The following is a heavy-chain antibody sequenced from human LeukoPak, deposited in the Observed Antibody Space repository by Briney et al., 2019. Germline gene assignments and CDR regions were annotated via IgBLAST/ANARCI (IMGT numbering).Heavy chain of an antibody. Sequence: ASVKVSCKASGYTFTSYGISWVRQAPGQGLEWMGWISAYNGNTNYARKLQGRVTMTTDTSTSTAYMELRSLRSDDTAVYYCARDEYNWNSWNWFDPWGQGTLVTVSS. CDR2: ISAYNGNT. D-gene: IGHD1-20*01. V-gene: IGHV1-18*01. CDR1: GYTFTSYG. CDR3: ARDEYNWNSWNWFDP. J-gene: IGHJ5*02.